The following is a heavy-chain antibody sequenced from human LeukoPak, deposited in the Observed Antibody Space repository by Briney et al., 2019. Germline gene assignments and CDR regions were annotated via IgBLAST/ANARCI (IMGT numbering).Heavy chain of an antibody. CDR3: ARVPKQGRTFDY. V-gene: IGHV4-31*11. J-gene: IGHJ4*02. D-gene: IGHD1-14*01. CDR2: IYYSGST. Sequence: SQTLSLTCAVSGGSISSGGYYWSWIRQHPGMGLEWIGYIYYSGSTYYNPSLKSRVTISVDTSKNQFSLKLSSVTAADTAVYYCARVPKQGRTFDYWGQGTLVTVSS. CDR1: GGSISSGGYY.